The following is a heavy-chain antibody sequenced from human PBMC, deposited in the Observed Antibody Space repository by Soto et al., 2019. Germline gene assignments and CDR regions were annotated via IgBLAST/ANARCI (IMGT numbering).Heavy chain of an antibody. J-gene: IGHJ1*01. CDR2: ISYSGTT. CDR3: ARLGRGYSYGYPDF. V-gene: IGHV4-39*01. D-gene: IGHD5-18*01. CDR1: GGYITTSSDY. Sequence: PSETLSLTCTVSGGYITTSSDYWGWIRQPPGKGLEWIGSISYSGTTYYNPSLKSRVTISVDTSKNQFSLKMSSVTAADTSVYYCARLGRGYSYGYPDFWGQGTRVT.